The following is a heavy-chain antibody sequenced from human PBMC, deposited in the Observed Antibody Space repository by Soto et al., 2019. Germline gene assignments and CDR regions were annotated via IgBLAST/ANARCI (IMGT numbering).Heavy chain of an antibody. CDR3: AKDNPTIAY. D-gene: IGHD1-1*01. J-gene: IGHJ4*02. V-gene: IGHV3-30*18. CDR1: GFTFSSSG. Sequence: QVQLVESGGGVVQPGRSLRLSCAVSGFTFSSSGMHWVRQAPGKGLEWVAIISYDGSDKYYADSVEGRLTISRDNSKNTLFLQMNSLRPEDTAVYYCAKDNPTIAYWGQGTLVTVSS. CDR2: ISYDGSDK.